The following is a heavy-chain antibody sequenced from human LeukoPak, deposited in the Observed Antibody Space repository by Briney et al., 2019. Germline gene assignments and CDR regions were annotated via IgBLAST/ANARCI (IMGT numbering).Heavy chain of an antibody. CDR3: AREERDSGYDYFDY. J-gene: IGHJ4*02. D-gene: IGHD5-12*01. CDR1: GGTFSSYA. CDR2: IIPIFGTA. V-gene: IGHV1-69*01. Sequence: SVKVSCKASGGTFSSYAISWVRQAPGQGLEWMGGIIPIFGTANYALKFQGRVTITADESTSTAYMELSSLRSEDTAVYYCAREERDSGYDYFDYWGQGTLVTVSS.